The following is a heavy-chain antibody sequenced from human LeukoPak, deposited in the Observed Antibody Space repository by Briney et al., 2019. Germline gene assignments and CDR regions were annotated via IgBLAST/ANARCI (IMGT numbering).Heavy chain of an antibody. CDR2: IYTSGST. V-gene: IGHV4-4*07. CDR3: ASEELRSDCSSTSCYNRFDP. J-gene: IGHJ5*02. Sequence: SETLSLTCTVSGGSLSSYYWSWIRQPAGKGLEWIGRIYTSGSTNYNPSLKSRVTMSVDTSKNQFSLKLSSVTAADTAVYYCASEELRSDCSSTSCYNRFDPWGQGTLVTVSS. D-gene: IGHD2-2*01. CDR1: GGSLSSYY.